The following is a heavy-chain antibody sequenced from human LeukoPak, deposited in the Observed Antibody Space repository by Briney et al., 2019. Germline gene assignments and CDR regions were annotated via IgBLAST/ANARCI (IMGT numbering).Heavy chain of an antibody. D-gene: IGHD3-22*01. CDR2: ISWNSGSI. CDR3: TTDPPNYDSSGYYYLYADY. CDR1: GFTFDDYA. J-gene: IGHJ4*02. Sequence: GGSLRLSCAASGFTFDDYAMHWVRQAPGKGLEWVSGISWNSGSIGYADSVKGRFTISRDNAKNSLYLQMNSLKTEDTAVYYCTTDPPNYDSSGYYYLYADYWGQGTLVTVSS. V-gene: IGHV3-9*01.